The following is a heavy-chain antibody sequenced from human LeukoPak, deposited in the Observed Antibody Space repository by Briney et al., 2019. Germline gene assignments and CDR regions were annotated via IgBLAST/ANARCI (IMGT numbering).Heavy chain of an antibody. J-gene: IGHJ3*02. CDR2: ISYDGSNK. Sequence: GGSLRLSCAASGFTFSSYAMHWVRQAPGKGLEWVAVISYDGSNKYYADSVKGRFTISRDNSKNTLYLQMNSLRAEDTAVYYCARGRIVVVPAAIPDDAFDIWGQGTMVTVSS. CDR3: ARGRIVVVPAAIPDDAFDI. CDR1: GFTFSSYA. D-gene: IGHD2-2*01. V-gene: IGHV3-30-3*01.